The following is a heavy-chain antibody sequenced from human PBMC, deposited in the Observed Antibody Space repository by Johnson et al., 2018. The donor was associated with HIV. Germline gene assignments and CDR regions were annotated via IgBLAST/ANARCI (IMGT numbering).Heavy chain of an antibody. CDR2: IRYDGSNK. CDR1: GFTFSSYG. CDR3: ARTRLELSSGYPDAFDI. V-gene: IGHV3-30*02. J-gene: IGHJ3*02. D-gene: IGHD3-22*01. Sequence: QMMLVESGGGVVQPGGSLRLSCAASGFTFSSYGMHWVRQAPGKGLEWVAFIRYDGSNKYYVDSVKGRFTISRDNAKNSLYLQMNSLRAEDTAVYYCARTRLELSSGYPDAFDIWGQGTMVTVSS.